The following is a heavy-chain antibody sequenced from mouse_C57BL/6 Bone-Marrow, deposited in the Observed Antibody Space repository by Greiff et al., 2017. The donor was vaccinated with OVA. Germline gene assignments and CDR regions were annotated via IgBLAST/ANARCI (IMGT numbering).Heavy chain of an antibody. V-gene: IGHV5-17*01. CDR2: ISSGSSTI. D-gene: IGHD2-3*01. J-gene: IGHJ3*01. Sequence: EVMLVESGGGLVKPGGSLKLSCAASGFTFSDYGMHWVRQAPEKGLEWVAYISSGSSTIYYADTVKGRFTIARDNAKNTLFLQMTSLRSEDTAMYYCARRWPFAYWGQGTLVTVSA. CDR3: ARRWPFAY. CDR1: GFTFSDYG.